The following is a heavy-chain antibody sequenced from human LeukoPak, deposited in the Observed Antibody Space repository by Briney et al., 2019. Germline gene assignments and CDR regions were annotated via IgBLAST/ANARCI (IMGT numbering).Heavy chain of an antibody. CDR2: IYYSGST. Sequence: SETLSLTCTVSGRSISSSSYYWGWIRQPPGKGLEWIGSIYYSGSTYYNPSLKSRVTISVDTSKNQFSLKLSSVTAADTAVYYCAGAGRTKFDPWGQGTLVTVSS. D-gene: IGHD2-15*01. CDR1: GRSISSSSYY. J-gene: IGHJ5*02. CDR3: AGAGRTKFDP. V-gene: IGHV4-39*07.